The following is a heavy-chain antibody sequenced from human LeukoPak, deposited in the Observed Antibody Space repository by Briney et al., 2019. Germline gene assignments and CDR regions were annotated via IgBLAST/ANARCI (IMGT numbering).Heavy chain of an antibody. V-gene: IGHV3-7*01. J-gene: IGHJ4*02. CDR3: ATSGSVDGTFRGRSDY. D-gene: IGHD6-19*01. Sequence: GGSLRLSCAASGFTFSSYWMNWVRQAPGKGLEWVANIKQDGGQQNYVDSVKGRFIISRDNAKRSLYLEMNSLRAEDTDVYYCATSGSVDGTFRGRSDYWGQGTLVTVSS. CDR1: GFTFSSYW. CDR2: IKQDGGQQ.